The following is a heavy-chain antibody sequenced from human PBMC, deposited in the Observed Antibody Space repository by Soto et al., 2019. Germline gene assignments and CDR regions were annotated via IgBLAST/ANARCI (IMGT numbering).Heavy chain of an antibody. J-gene: IGHJ4*02. D-gene: IGHD5-12*01. Sequence: QVQLVESGGGLVKPGGSLRLSCAASGFTFSDYYMSWIRQAPGKGLEWVSYISSSSSYTNYADSVKGRFTISGDNAKKALDLQVSSLRAEDTAVYYCARDHHRYSGYDYVDYWGQGTLVTVSS. CDR1: GFTFSDYY. CDR3: ARDHHRYSGYDYVDY. CDR2: ISSSSSYT. V-gene: IGHV3-11*05.